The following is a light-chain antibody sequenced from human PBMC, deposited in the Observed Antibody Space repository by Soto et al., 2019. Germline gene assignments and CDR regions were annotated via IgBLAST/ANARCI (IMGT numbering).Light chain of an antibody. CDR2: GAS. CDR3: HQYGGSPQT. V-gene: IGKV3-20*01. CDR1: QSVSNY. Sequence: ENGWTQSPATLSLSTGERATLSCRASQSVSNYLAWYQRKPGQAPRLLIYGASSRATGIPDRFSGSGSGTDFTLTISRLEPEDFAVYYCHQYGGSPQTFGQGTKVDIE. J-gene: IGKJ1*01.